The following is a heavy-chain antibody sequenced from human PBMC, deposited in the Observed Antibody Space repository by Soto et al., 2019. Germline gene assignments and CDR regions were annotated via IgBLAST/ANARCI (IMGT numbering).Heavy chain of an antibody. CDR3: ARVSISHFDY. J-gene: IGHJ4*02. CDR1: GFTFSNYG. CDR2: TRFEGSNQ. V-gene: IGHV3-33*01. D-gene: IGHD3-10*01. Sequence: PGGSLRLSCAASGFTFSNYGMHWVRQAPGNGLEWVAVTRFEGSNQQYRDSVKGRFTISRDNSKNTLYLEMNSLRAEDTAMYYCARVSISHFDYWGQGTLVTVSS.